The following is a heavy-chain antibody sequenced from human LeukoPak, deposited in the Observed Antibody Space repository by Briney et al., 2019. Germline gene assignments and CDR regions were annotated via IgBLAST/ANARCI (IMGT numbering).Heavy chain of an antibody. CDR2: IYYSGST. Sequence: SETLSLTCTVSGGSISSSSYYWGWIRQPPGKGLEWIGSIYYSGSTYYNPSLKSRVTISVDTSKNQFSLKLSSVTAADTAVYYCARGHYGGQDYWGQGTLVTVSS. CDR1: GGSISSSSYY. J-gene: IGHJ4*02. D-gene: IGHD4/OR15-4a*01. CDR3: ARGHYGGQDY. V-gene: IGHV4-39*07.